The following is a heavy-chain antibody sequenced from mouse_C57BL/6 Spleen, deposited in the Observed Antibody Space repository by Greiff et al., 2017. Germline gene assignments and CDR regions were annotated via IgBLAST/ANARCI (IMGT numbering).Heavy chain of an antibody. CDR3: AKESYYYGSSSYFDY. J-gene: IGHJ2*01. D-gene: IGHD1-1*01. Sequence: QVQLQQPGAELVRPGSSVKLSCKASGYTFTSYWMDWVKQRPGQGLEWIGNIYPSDSETHYNQKFKDKATLTVDKSSSTAYMQLSSLTSEDSAVYYCAKESYYYGSSSYFDYWGQGTTLTVSS. CDR1: GYTFTSYW. V-gene: IGHV1-61*01. CDR2: IYPSDSET.